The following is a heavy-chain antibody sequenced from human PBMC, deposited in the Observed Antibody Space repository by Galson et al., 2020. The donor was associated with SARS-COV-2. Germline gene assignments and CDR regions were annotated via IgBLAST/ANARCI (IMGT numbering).Heavy chain of an antibody. J-gene: IGHJ3*02. CDR1: GYTFTTYE. V-gene: IGHV1-8*01. D-gene: IGHD3-9*01. Sequence: ASVKVSCKAYGYTFTTYEINWVRQATGQGLEWMGRMDPNRGDTVYAQDFQGRVAMTRDTSTTTAYMELTSLRSEDTAVYYCARVYYDTVTGLFGGAFNIWGQGTAVTVSS. CDR3: ARVYYDTVTGLFGGAFNI. CDR2: MDPNRGDT.